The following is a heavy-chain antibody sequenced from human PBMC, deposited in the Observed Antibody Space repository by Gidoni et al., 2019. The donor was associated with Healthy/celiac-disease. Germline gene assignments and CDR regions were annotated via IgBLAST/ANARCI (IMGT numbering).Heavy chain of an antibody. CDR2: ISYDGSNK. D-gene: IGHD6-19*01. Sequence: QVQLVESGGGVVQPGRSLRLPCAASGFPFSSYAMHWVRQAPGKGLEWVAVISYDGSNKYYADSVKGRFTISRDNSKNTLYLQMNSLRAEDTAVYYCARDSSGWYVLDYWGQGTLVTVSS. V-gene: IGHV3-30-3*01. CDR1: GFPFSSYA. CDR3: ARDSSGWYVLDY. J-gene: IGHJ4*02.